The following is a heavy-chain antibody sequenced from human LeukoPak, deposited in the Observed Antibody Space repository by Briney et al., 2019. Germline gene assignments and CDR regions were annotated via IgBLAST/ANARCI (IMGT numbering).Heavy chain of an antibody. J-gene: IGHJ4*02. CDR2: ISSSGDTI. D-gene: IGHD1-26*01. CDR3: ARVLDGTYYFYFDY. V-gene: IGHV3-48*03. Sequence: PGGSLRLSCAASGFTFSSYEMNWVRQAPGKGLEWVSYISSSGDTIYYADSVKGRFTISRDYAKNSLHLQMNSLRAEDTAIYYCARVLDGTYYFYFDYWGQGTLVTVSS. CDR1: GFTFSSYE.